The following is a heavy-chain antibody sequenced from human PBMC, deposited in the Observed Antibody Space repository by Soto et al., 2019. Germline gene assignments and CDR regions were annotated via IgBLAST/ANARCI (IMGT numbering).Heavy chain of an antibody. D-gene: IGHD5-12*01. J-gene: IGHJ4*02. CDR1: GYTFTGYY. V-gene: IGHV1-2*04. CDR3: ARAYSGYDRRPDY. Sequence: QVQLVQSGAEVKKPGASVKVSCKASGYTFTGYYMHWVRQAPGQGLEWMGWINPNSGGTNYAQKFQGWVTVTSDTSISTAYMELSSLRSDDTAVYYCARAYSGYDRRPDYWGQGTLVTVSS. CDR2: INPNSGGT.